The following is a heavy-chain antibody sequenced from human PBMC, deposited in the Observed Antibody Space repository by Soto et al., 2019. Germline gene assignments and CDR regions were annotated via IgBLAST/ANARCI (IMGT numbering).Heavy chain of an antibody. V-gene: IGHV4-4*02. CDR1: SDSISKSHW. CDR2: INHSGST. CDR3: AIEVEYDTLTGYFDY. D-gene: IGHD3-9*01. J-gene: IGHJ4*02. Sequence: PSETLSLTCAVSSDSISKSHWLTWVRQSPGKGLEWIGEINHSGSTNYNPSLKSRVTISVDTSKNQFSLKLSSVTAADTAVYYCAIEVEYDTLTGYFDYWGQGTLVTVSS.